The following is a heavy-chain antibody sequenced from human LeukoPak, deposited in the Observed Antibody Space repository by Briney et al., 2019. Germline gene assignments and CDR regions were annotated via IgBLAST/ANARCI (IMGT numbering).Heavy chain of an antibody. CDR1: GFTFSSYS. CDR3: TTGWDIVVVPAAMGYGY. Sequence: PGGSLRLSCAASGFTFSSYSMSWVRQAPGKGLEWVGRIKSKTDGGTTDYAAPVKGRFTISRDDSKNTLYLQMNSLKTEDTAVYYCTTGWDIVVVPAAMGYGYWGQGTLVTVSS. D-gene: IGHD2-2*01. J-gene: IGHJ4*02. CDR2: IKSKTDGGTT. V-gene: IGHV3-15*01.